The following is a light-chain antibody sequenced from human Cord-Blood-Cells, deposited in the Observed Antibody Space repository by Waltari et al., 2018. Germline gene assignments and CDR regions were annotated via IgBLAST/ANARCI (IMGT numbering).Light chain of an antibody. J-gene: IGKJ4*01. Sequence: TQSPSSLSASVGDRVTITCRASQGISNYLAWYQQKPGKVPKLLIYAASTLQSGVPSRFSGSGSGTDFTLTISSLQPEDVATYYCQKYNSAPPLTFGGGTKVEIK. V-gene: IGKV1-27*01. CDR2: AAS. CDR1: QGISNY. CDR3: QKYNSAPPLT.